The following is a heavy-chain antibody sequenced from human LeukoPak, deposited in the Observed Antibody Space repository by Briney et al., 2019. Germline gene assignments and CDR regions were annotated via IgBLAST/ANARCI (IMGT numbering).Heavy chain of an antibody. D-gene: IGHD1-26*01. Sequence: PGGSLRLSCAASGFTFSSYAMSWVRQAPGKGLEWVSAISGSGGSTYYADSVKGRFTISRDNSKNTLYLQMNSLRAEDTAVYYCAEDGSGSYFHYYYYMDVRGKGTTVTVSS. J-gene: IGHJ6*03. CDR1: GFTFSSYA. CDR2: ISGSGGST. V-gene: IGHV3-23*01. CDR3: AEDGSGSYFHYYYYMDV.